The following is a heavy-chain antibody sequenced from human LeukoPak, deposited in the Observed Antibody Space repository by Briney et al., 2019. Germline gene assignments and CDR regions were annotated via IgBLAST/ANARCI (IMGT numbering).Heavy chain of an antibody. D-gene: IGHD3-22*01. CDR1: GYSFTSYW. J-gene: IGHJ4*02. CDR2: IYPGDSDT. Sequence: GESLKISCKGSGYSFTSYWIGWVRQMPGKGLEWMGIIYPGDSDTRYSPSFQGQVTISADKSISTAYLQWSSLKASDTAMYYCARGTTYYYDSSGPRSSWYFDYWGQGTLVTVSS. V-gene: IGHV5-51*01. CDR3: ARGTTYYYDSSGPRSSWYFDY.